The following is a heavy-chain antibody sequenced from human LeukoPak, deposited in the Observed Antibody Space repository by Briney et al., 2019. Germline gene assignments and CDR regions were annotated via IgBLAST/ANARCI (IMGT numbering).Heavy chain of an antibody. CDR1: GGSISNYY. V-gene: IGHV4-4*07. CDR3: ARDGPPRRAYYYGSGSYYNGDAFDI. CDR2: IYTSGST. J-gene: IGHJ3*02. D-gene: IGHD3-10*01. Sequence: SETLSLTCTVSGGSISNYYWSWIRQPAGKGLEWIGRIYTSGSTNYNPSLKSRVTMSVDTSKNQFSLKLSSVTAADTAVYYCARDGPPRRAYYYGSGSYYNGDAFDIWGQGTMVTVSS.